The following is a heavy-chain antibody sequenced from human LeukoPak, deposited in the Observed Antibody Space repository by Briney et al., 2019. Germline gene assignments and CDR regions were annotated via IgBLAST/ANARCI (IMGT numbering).Heavy chain of an antibody. CDR1: SGSFSGYY. CDR2: INHSVGT. J-gene: IGHJ4*02. V-gene: IGHV4-34*01. D-gene: IGHD1-26*01. CDR3: AREEALGSGSFDY. Sequence: PSETLSLTCSGYSGSFSGYYWSWIRQPPGKGLEWIGEINHSVGTNYNPSLKSRVTMSLDTSKNQFSLKLSSVTAADTAVYYCAREEALGSGSFDYWGQGTLVTVSS.